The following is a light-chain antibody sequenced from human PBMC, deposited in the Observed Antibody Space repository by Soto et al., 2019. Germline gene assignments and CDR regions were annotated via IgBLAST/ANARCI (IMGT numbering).Light chain of an antibody. CDR3: IQLSHFPLT. J-gene: IGKJ1*01. Sequence: VLTQTPLSSPVTLGQPASISCRSSQSLVYSDGTTYLSWLLQRPGQPPRLLIYQVSNRFSGVPDRFSGSGAGTDFTLKISRVEAEDVGVYSCIQLSHFPLTFGQGTKVEIQ. CDR2: QVS. V-gene: IGKV2-24*01. CDR1: QSLVYSDGTTY.